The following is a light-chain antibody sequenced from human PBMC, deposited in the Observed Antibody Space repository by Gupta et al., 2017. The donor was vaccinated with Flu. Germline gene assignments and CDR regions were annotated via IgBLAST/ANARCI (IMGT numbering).Light chain of an antibody. J-gene: IGLJ2*01. CDR1: SGHSSNA. V-gene: IGLV4-69*01. Sequence: QVVLTQSPSASASLGASVKLTCTLSSGHSSNAIAWHQQQPEKGPRYLMRFKSEGSHNKGVGIRDFSSSSGSGAALQTTISSLQSEADEYYYCQTWSTDMWVFGGGNKLTVL. CDR3: QTWSTDMWV. CDR2: FKSEGSH.